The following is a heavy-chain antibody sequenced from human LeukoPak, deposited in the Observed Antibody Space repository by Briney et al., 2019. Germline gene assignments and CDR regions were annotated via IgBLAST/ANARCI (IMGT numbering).Heavy chain of an antibody. CDR3: ARAAVTGDLEAFDY. Sequence: GGSLRLSCAASGFTFSDYYMSWIRQAPGKGLEWLSYISKNGKTIYYADSVKGRFTISRDNARKSVYLQMNSLRAEDTAVYYCARAAVTGDLEAFDYWGQGTLVTVSS. V-gene: IGHV3-11*01. D-gene: IGHD7-27*01. CDR2: ISKNGKTI. J-gene: IGHJ4*02. CDR1: GFTFSDYY.